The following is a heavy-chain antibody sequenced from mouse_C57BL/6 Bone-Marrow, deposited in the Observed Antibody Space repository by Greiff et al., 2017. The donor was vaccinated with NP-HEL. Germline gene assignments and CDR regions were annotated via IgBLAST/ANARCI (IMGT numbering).Heavy chain of an antibody. CDR3: ARSGKDYFDY. V-gene: IGHV1-50*01. CDR1: GYTFTSYW. J-gene: IGHJ2*01. Sequence: QVQLQQPGAELVKPGASVKLSCKASGYTFTSYWMQWVKQRPGQGLEWIGEIDPSDSYTNYNQKFKGKATLTVDPSSSTAYMQLSSLTSEDSAVEYCARSGKDYFDYWGQGTTLTVSS. CDR2: IDPSDSYT.